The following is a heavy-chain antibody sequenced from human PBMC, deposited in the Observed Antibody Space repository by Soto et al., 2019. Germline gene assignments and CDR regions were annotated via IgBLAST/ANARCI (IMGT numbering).Heavy chain of an antibody. J-gene: IGHJ4*02. D-gene: IGHD3-10*01. CDR1: GFSFRSYY. Sequence: PGGSLRLSCEASGFSFRSYYLNWVRQAPGRGLEWVSSISPSSSFLSYADSVKGRFTISRDNAKSSVHLQMNSLRAEDTAVYYCARVGTDNGSGSPYYSDYWGQGTLVTVSS. V-gene: IGHV3-21*06. CDR3: ARVGTDNGSGSPYYSDY. CDR2: ISPSSSFL.